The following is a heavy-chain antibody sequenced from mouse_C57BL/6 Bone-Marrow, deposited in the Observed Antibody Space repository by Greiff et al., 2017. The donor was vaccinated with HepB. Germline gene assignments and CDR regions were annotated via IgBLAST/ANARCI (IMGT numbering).Heavy chain of an antibody. Sequence: VQLQQSGAELVKPGASVKLSCTASGFNIKDYYMHWVKQRTGRGLEWIGRIDPNSGGTKYNEKFKSKATLTVDKPSSTAYMQLSSLTSEDSAVYYCARFPYYYGSSLYYAMDYWGQGTSGTVSS. D-gene: IGHD1-1*01. J-gene: IGHJ4*01. CDR2: IDPNSGGT. CDR1: GFNIKDYY. V-gene: IGHV1-72*01. CDR3: ARFPYYYGSSLYYAMDY.